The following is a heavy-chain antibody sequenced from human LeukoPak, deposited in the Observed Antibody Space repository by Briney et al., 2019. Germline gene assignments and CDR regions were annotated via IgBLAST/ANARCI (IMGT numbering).Heavy chain of an antibody. CDR3: ARGTPLRSRSRKTFDVLTAYYEGAFDV. V-gene: IGHV3-7*01. CDR2: IKQDGIEK. D-gene: IGHD3-9*01. J-gene: IGHJ6*02. CDR1: GFTFNTYW. Sequence: GGSLRLSCDTSGFTFNTYWMSWVRQAPGKGLEWVANIKQDGIEKQYVDSVKGRFTISRDNARNSLSLQMNSLSADDTAVYYCARGTPLRSRSRKTFDVLTAYYEGAFDVWGQGTTVTVSS.